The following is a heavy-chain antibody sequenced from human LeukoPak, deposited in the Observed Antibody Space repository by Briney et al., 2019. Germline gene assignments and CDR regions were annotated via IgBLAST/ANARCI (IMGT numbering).Heavy chain of an antibody. Sequence: PSETLSLTCAVSGGSISGDYWSWIRQSLQGLEWIGYIYYSGSTNYNPSLKSRVTISVDTSKNQFSLKLSSVTAADTAVYYCARYPMTYCSSSSCTDYWGQGTLVTVPS. V-gene: IGHV4-59*08. CDR1: GGSISGDY. D-gene: IGHD2-2*01. CDR2: IYYSGST. J-gene: IGHJ4*02. CDR3: ARYPMTYCSSSSCTDY.